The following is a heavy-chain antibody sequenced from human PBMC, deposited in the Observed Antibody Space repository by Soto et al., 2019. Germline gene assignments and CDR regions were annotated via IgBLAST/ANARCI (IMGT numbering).Heavy chain of an antibody. J-gene: IGHJ4*02. CDR1: GFTFSSYA. D-gene: IGHD3-22*01. CDR3: AKDLDYYDSSGTVDY. V-gene: IGHV3-23*01. Sequence: GGSLRLSCAASGFTFSSYAMSWVRQAPGKGLEWVSAISGSGGSTYYADSVKGRFTISRDNSKNTLYLQMNSLRAEDTAVYYCAKDLDYYDSSGTVDYWGQGTLVTVSS. CDR2: ISGSGGST.